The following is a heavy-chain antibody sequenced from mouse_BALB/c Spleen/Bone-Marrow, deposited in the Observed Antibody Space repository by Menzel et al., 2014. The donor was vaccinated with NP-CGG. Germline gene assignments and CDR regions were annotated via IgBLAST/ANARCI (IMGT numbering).Heavy chain of an antibody. D-gene: IGHD1-1*01. V-gene: IGHV14-3*02. J-gene: IGHJ2*01. CDR2: IDPANGNT. Sequence: VQLKQSGAELVKPGASVKLSCTASGFNIKDTYMHWVKQRPEQGLEWIGRIDPANGNTKYDPKFQGKATITADTSSNTAYLQLSSLTSEDTVVYYCAYGSSYDYFDYWGQGTTLTVSS. CDR1: GFNIKDTY. CDR3: AYGSSYDYFDY.